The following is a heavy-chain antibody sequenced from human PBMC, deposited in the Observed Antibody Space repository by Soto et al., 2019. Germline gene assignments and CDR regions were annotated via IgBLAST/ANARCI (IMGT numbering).Heavy chain of an antibody. CDR1: GYRFSSYW. J-gene: IGHJ6*02. CDR3: ARQGSNGAYYYYGMDV. CDR2: IYPGDSDT. D-gene: IGHD2-8*01. V-gene: IGHV5-51*01. Sequence: GSLKISCQGSGYRFSSYWIAWVRQMPGKGLEWMGIIYPGDSDTRYSPSFEGQVTMSVDKSNSTAYLHWSSLKASDTAMYYCARQGSNGAYYYYGMDVWGQGTTVTVSS.